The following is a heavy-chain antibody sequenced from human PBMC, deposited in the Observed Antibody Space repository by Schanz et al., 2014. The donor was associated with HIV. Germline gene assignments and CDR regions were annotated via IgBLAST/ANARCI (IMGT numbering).Heavy chain of an antibody. CDR3: AKVSPLRPLASDGRGPLDV. CDR1: GFTFSSYG. V-gene: IGHV3-23*04. J-gene: IGHJ3*01. D-gene: IGHD1-26*01. CDR2: ISGSGTTA. Sequence: EVQLVESGGGLVQPGGSLRLSCEGSGFTFSSYGMSWVRQAPGKGLECVSVISGSGTTAYYADSVKGRFTISRDNSKNTLSLQMNSLRAEDTAVYYCAKVSPLRPLASDGRGPLDVWGQGTMVTVSS.